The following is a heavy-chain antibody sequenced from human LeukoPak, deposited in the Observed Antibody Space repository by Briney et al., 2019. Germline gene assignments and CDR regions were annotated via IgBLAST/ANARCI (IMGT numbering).Heavy chain of an antibody. CDR1: GFTFSSYA. CDR3: ANALTATVVPPFDY. D-gene: IGHD4-23*01. V-gene: IGHV3-23*01. CDR2: ISGSGGST. Sequence: PGGSLRLSCAASGFTFSSYAMSWVRQAPGKGLEWVSAISGSGGSTYYADSVKGRFTISRDNSKNTLYLQMNSLRAEDTAVYYCANALTATVVPPFDYWGQGTLVTVSS. J-gene: IGHJ4*02.